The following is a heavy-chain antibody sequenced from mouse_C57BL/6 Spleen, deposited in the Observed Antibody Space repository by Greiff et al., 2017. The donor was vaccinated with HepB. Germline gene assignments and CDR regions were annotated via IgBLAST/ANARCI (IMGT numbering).Heavy chain of an antibody. J-gene: IGHJ2*01. V-gene: IGHV1-81*01. Sequence: VQLQQSGAELARPGASVKLSCKASGYTFTSYGISWVKQRTGQGLEWIGEIYPRSGNTYYNEKFKGKATLTADKSSSTAYMELRSLTSEDSAVYFCARGYDGYSLLDYWGQGTTLTVSS. CDR1: GYTFTSYG. D-gene: IGHD2-3*01. CDR2: IYPRSGNT. CDR3: ARGYDGYSLLDY.